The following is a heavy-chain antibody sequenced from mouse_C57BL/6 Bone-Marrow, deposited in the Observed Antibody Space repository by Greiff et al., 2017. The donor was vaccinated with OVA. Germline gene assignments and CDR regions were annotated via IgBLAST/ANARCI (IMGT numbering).Heavy chain of an antibody. D-gene: IGHD2-9*01. CDR3: AREPTMVTTGFAY. CDR1: GYTFTSYW. V-gene: IGHV1-50*01. CDR2: IDPSDSYT. J-gene: IGHJ3*01. Sequence: QVQLQQPGAELVKPGASVKLSCKASGYTFTSYWMQWVKQRPGQGLEWIGEIDPSDSYTNYNQKFKGKATLTVDTSSSTAYMQLSSLTSEDSAVYYGAREPTMVTTGFAYWGQGTLVTVSA.